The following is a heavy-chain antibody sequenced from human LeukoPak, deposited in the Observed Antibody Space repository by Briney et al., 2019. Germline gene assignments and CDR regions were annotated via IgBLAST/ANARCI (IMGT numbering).Heavy chain of an antibody. Sequence: GGSLRLSCAASGFGFSSYWMSWVRQAPGKGLEWVANIKQDGSEKDYVDSVKGRFTISRDNAKSSLFLQMNSLRVEDTAVYYCAKMPFEYWGQGTLVTVSS. CDR1: GFGFSSYW. J-gene: IGHJ4*02. V-gene: IGHV3-7*01. D-gene: IGHD2-2*01. CDR3: AKMPFEY. CDR2: IKQDGSEK.